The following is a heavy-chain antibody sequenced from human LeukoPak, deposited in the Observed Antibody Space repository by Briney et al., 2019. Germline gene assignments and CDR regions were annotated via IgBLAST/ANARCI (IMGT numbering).Heavy chain of an antibody. Sequence: PSETLSLTCTVSGGSISSYYWSWIRQPPGKGLEWIGYIYTSGSTNYNPSLQSRVTISVDTSKNQFSLKLSSVTAADTAVYYCARGKSSDYYYYMDVWGKGTTVTVSS. CDR2: IYTSGST. CDR3: ARGKSSDYYYYMDV. J-gene: IGHJ6*03. D-gene: IGHD1-26*01. CDR1: GGSISSYY. V-gene: IGHV4-4*09.